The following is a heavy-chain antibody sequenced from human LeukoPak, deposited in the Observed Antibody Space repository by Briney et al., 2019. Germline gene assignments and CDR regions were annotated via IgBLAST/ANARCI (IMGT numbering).Heavy chain of an antibody. Sequence: GGSLRLSCAASGFTFSSYGMHWVRQAPGKGLGWVAFIRYDGSNKYYADSVKGRFTISRDNSKSTLYLQMNSLRAEDTAVYYCAKGRERYFDWAQGSYYMDVWGKGTTVTISS. CDR1: GFTFSSYG. CDR2: IRYDGSNK. J-gene: IGHJ6*03. V-gene: IGHV3-30*02. D-gene: IGHD3-9*01. CDR3: AKGRERYFDWAQGSYYMDV.